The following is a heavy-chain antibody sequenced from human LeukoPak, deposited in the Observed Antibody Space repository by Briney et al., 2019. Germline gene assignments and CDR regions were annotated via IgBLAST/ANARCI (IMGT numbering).Heavy chain of an antibody. V-gene: IGHV1-46*01. CDR2: INPSGGST. Sequence: ASVKVSCKASGYTFTGYYMHWVRQAPGQGLEWMGIINPSGGSTSYAQKFQGRVTMTRDTSTSTVYMELSSLRSEDTAVYYCVSMGATSSTFDYWGQGTLVTVSS. D-gene: IGHD1-26*01. J-gene: IGHJ4*02. CDR3: VSMGATSSTFDY. CDR1: GYTFTGYY.